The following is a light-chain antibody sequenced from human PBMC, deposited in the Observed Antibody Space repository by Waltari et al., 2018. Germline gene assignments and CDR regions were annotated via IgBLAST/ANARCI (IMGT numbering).Light chain of an antibody. J-gene: IGKJ1*01. CDR3: QQHGTLPAT. CDR2: RAS. Sequence: EIVLTQSPGTASLSPGERVTLSCRASQSVGSSSLAWYQQKPGQAPRLVIYRASRRATGSPDWFSGSGSGTDFSLTISRLEPEDFAVYYCQQHGTLPATFGQGTKVEIK. CDR1: QSVGSSS. V-gene: IGKV3-20*01.